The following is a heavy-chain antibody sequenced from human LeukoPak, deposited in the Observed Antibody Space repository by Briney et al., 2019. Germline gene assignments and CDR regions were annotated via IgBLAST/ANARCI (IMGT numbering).Heavy chain of an antibody. Sequence: GGSLRLSCAASGFTFRSYTMNWVRQAPGKGLEWVSSISSVSTYIYYADSLKGRLTISRDNAKDSVYLQLNNLRPEDTAVYYCAKARDVDYYGSGSYYPFDYWGQGTLVTVSS. D-gene: IGHD3-10*01. J-gene: IGHJ4*02. CDR1: GFTFRSYT. V-gene: IGHV3-21*01. CDR3: AKARDVDYYGSGSYYPFDY. CDR2: ISSVSTYI.